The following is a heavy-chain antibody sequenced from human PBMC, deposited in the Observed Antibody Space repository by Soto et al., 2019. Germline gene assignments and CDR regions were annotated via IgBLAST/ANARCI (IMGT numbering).Heavy chain of an antibody. V-gene: IGHV1-3*01. J-gene: IGHJ4*02. D-gene: IGHD3-10*01. CDR2: INAGNGNT. CDR3: ASTYGSGSFLLYY. CDR1: GYTFTYYA. Sequence: ASVKVSCKASGYTFTYYAMHWVRQAPGQRLEWMGWINAGNGNTKYSQKFQGRVTITADESTSTAYMELSGLRSEDTAVYYCASTYGSGSFLLYYWGKGTLVPVSS.